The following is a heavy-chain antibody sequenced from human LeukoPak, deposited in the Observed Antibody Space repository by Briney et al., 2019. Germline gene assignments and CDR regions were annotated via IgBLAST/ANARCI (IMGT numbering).Heavy chain of an antibody. V-gene: IGHV3-48*04. Sequence: PGGSLRLSCAASGFTFSSYSMNWVRQAPGKGLEWVSYISSSGSTIYYADSVKGRFTISRDNAKNSLYLQMNSLRAEDTAVYYCASGGAVAGTGPNGAFDIWGQGTMVTVSS. CDR1: GFTFSSYS. CDR3: ASGGAVAGTGPNGAFDI. CDR2: ISSSGSTI. J-gene: IGHJ3*02. D-gene: IGHD6-19*01.